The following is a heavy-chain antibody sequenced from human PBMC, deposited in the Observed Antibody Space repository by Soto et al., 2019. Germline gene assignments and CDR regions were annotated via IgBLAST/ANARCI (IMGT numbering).Heavy chain of an antibody. Sequence: QVQLVQSGAEMKQPGASVKLSCQASGYIFIHCFMHWVRQAPGQGREWMGGINPSSSTPTYAQKFQGRVTVTRDTSTSTVYMELSSLGSGDTAMYYCARSLGETTSLFDYWGQGSLVTVSA. CDR1: GYIFIHCF. CDR2: INPSSSTP. J-gene: IGHJ4*02. D-gene: IGHD1-26*01. CDR3: ARSLGETTSLFDY. V-gene: IGHV1-46*01.